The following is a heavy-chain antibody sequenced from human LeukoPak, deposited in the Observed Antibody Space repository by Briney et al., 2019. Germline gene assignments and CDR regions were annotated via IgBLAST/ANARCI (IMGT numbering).Heavy chain of an antibody. V-gene: IGHV3-21*04. J-gene: IGHJ4*02. Sequence: PGGSLRLSCAASGFTFSSYSMNWVRQAPGKGLEWVSSISSSSSYIYYADSVKGRFTISRDNAKNSLYLQMNSLRAEDTAVYYCAKDVRTIIVVVLNYFDYWGQGTLVTVSS. D-gene: IGHD3-22*01. CDR3: AKDVRTIIVVVLNYFDY. CDR1: GFTFSSYS. CDR2: ISSSSSYI.